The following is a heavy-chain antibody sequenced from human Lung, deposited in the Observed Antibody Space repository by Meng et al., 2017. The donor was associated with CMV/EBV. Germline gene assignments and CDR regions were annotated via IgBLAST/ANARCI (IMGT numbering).Heavy chain of an antibody. CDR1: GGSISSYY. CDR2: IYYSGST. V-gene: IGHV4-59*01. J-gene: IGHJ6*02. D-gene: IGHD2-15*01. CDR3: ARVGWDYYYYGMDV. Sequence: SXTXSLXCTVSGGSISSYYWSWIRQPPGKGLEWIGYIYYSGSTNYNPSLKSRVTISVDTSKNQFSLKLSSVTAADTAVYYCARVGWDYYYYGMDVWRQGTTVTAP.